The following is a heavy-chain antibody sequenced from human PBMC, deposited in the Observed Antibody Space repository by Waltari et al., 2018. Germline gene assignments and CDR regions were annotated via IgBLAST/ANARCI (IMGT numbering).Heavy chain of an antibody. CDR1: GGSISSYY. CDR2: IYTSGST. Sequence: QVQLQESGPGLVKPSETLSLTCTVSGGSISSYYWSWIRPPAGKGLEWIGRIYTSGSTNYNPSLKSRVTMSVDTSKNQFSLKLSSVTAADTAVYYCARVSGPIHLDAFDIWGQGTMVTVSS. D-gene: IGHD5-18*01. V-gene: IGHV4-4*07. J-gene: IGHJ3*02. CDR3: ARVSGPIHLDAFDI.